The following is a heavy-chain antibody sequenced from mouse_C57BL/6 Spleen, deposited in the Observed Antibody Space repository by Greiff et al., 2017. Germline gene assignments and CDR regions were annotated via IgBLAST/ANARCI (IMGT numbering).Heavy chain of an antibody. D-gene: IGHD4-1*01. CDR1: GYTFTSYW. CDR3: AILPSNWDFDY. CDR2: IDPSDSYT. Sequence: QVHVKQPGAELVMPGASVKLSCKASGYTFTSYWMHWVKQRPGQGLEWIGEIDPSDSYTNYNQKFKGKATLTVDKSSSTAYMQLSSLTSEDSAVYYCAILPSNWDFDYWGQGTTLTVSS. V-gene: IGHV1-69*01. J-gene: IGHJ2*01.